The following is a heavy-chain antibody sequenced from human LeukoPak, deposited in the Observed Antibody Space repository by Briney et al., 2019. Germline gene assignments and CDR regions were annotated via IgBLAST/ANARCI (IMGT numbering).Heavy chain of an antibody. CDR3: ARDRAVVTIFGVVGY. V-gene: IGHV3-30*04. Sequence: GGSLRLSCAASGFTFSSYAMHWVRQAPGKGLEWVAVISYDGSNKYYADSVKGRFTISRDNSKNTLYLQMNSLRVEDTAVYYCARDRAVVTIFGVVGYWGQGTLVTVSS. CDR2: ISYDGSNK. J-gene: IGHJ4*02. D-gene: IGHD3-3*01. CDR1: GFTFSSYA.